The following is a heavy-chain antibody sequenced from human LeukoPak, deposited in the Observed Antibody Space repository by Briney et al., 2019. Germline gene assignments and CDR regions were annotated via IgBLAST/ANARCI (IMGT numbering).Heavy chain of an antibody. D-gene: IGHD1-26*01. CDR3: AKSPLSGSYSYFDY. Sequence: PGGSLRLSCAASGFTFDDYAMHWVRQAPGKGLEWVSGISWNSGSTYYADSVKGRFTISRDNSKNTLYLQMNSLRAEDTAVYYCAKSPLSGSYSYFDYWGQGTLVTVSS. CDR1: GFTFDDYA. V-gene: IGHV3-23*01. J-gene: IGHJ4*02. CDR2: ISWNSGST.